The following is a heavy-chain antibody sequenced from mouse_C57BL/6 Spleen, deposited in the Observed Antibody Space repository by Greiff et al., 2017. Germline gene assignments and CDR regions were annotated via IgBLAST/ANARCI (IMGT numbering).Heavy chain of an antibody. CDR1: GSTFPSYW. CDR2: IDPSDIET. Sequence: QVQLQQPGAELVRPGSSVSLSCKASGSTFPSYWMPWVKQRPIQGLEWIGNIDPSDIETHYNQKFKDKATLTVDNSASKAYMQLSSLTSEDSAVYYCARSADYGSSYRFAYWGQGTLVTVSA. D-gene: IGHD1-1*01. J-gene: IGHJ3*01. CDR3: ARSADYGSSYRFAY. V-gene: IGHV1-52*01.